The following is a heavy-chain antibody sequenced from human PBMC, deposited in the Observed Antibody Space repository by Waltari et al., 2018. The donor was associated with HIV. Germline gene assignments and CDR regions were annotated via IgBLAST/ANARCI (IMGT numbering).Heavy chain of an antibody. CDR1: GFTVSSNY. J-gene: IGHJ4*02. CDR2: IYSGGST. V-gene: IGHV3-66*01. D-gene: IGHD6-13*01. CDR3: ARLAAAGGYYFDY. Sequence: EVQLVESGGGLVQPGGSLRLSCAASGFTVSSNYMSWVRQAPGKGLERVSVIYSGGSTYYADSVKGRFTISRDNSKNTLYLQMNSLRAEDTAVYYCARLAAAGGYYFDYWGQGTLVTVSS.